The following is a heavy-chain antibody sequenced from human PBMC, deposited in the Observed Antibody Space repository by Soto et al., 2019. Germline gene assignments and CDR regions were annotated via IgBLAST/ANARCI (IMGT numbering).Heavy chain of an antibody. J-gene: IGHJ4*02. Sequence: QVQLVQSGAEVKKPGSSVKVSCKASGDTFNKYAINWVRQAPGHGLEWMGGIIPLFGTPNYAQKFQGRVTITAAESTSTAHMELSSLRSEDTARYYCARDYGHDCSGGNCYFYFCGQGTLVTVSS. CDR1: GDTFNKYA. V-gene: IGHV1-69*01. CDR3: ARDYGHDCSGGNCYFYF. D-gene: IGHD2-15*01. CDR2: IIPLFGTP.